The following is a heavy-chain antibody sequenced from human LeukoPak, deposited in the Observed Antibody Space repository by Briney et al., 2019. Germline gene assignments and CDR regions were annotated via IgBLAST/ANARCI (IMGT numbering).Heavy chain of an antibody. J-gene: IGHJ4*02. D-gene: IGHD2-2*01. CDR1: GGSIRGGPYH. CDR3: ARADCSTTCYYFDD. Sequence: PSQTLSLTCAVSGGSIRGGPYHWRWIRQHPGKGLEWIGYIHYSGTTYYNSSLKSRVTISVDTSNNQFSLKLSSVSAADTAVYYCARADCSTTCYYFDDWGRGTLVTVSS. V-gene: IGHV4-31*11. CDR2: IHYSGTT.